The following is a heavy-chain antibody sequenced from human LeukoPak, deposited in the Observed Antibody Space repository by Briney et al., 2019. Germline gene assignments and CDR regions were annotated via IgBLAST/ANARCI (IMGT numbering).Heavy chain of an antibody. CDR2: ISGSGGST. V-gene: IGHV3-23*01. CDR1: GFTFSSYA. D-gene: IGHD5-24*01. Sequence: SGGSLRLSCAASGFTFSSYAMSWVRQAPGKGLEWVSAISGSGGSTYYADSVKGRFTISRDNSKNTLYLQMNSLRAEDTAVYYCAKDGTRWLQFRGFDYWGQGTLVTVSS. CDR3: AKDGTRWLQFRGFDY. J-gene: IGHJ4*02.